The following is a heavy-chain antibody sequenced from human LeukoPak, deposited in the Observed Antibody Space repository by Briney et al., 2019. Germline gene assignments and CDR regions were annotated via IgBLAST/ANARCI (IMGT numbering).Heavy chain of an antibody. CDR3: AKTRGYSGYDSFDY. CDR2: ISYDGSNK. D-gene: IGHD5-12*01. CDR1: GFTFSSYG. Sequence: PGRSLRLSCAASGFTFSSYGMHWVRQAPGKGLEWVAVISYDGSNKYYADSVKGRFTISRDNSKNTLYLQMNSLRAEDTAVYYCAKTRGYSGYDSFDYWGQGTPVTVSS. J-gene: IGHJ4*02. V-gene: IGHV3-30*18.